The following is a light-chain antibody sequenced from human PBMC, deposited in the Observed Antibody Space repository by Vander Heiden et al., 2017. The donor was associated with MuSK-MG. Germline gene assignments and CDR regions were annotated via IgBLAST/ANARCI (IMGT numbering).Light chain of an antibody. CDR2: TAS. J-gene: IGKJ1*01. CDR1: QGISNS. V-gene: IGKV1-NL1*01. Sequence: DIQMTQSPSSLSASVGDRVTITCRASQGISNSLAWFQQKPGKAPKLLLYTASRLESGVPSRFSGSGSGTDYTLTIRSLRPEDFATYYCQQYYSTPPTFGQGTKVEIK. CDR3: QQYYSTPPT.